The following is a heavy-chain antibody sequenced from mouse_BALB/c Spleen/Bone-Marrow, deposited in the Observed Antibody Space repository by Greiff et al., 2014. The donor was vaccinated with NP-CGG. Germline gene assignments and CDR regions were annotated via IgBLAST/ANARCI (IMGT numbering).Heavy chain of an antibody. D-gene: IGHD2-10*02. CDR2: IISGGNT. J-gene: IGHJ4*01. CDR3: ARGPSYGNYLYYALDY. Sequence: VQLKESGGGLVKPGGSLKLSCAASGFSFRSYAMSWVRQTPERRLEWVASIISGGNTYYPDSVKGRFTISRDNARTIIYLQMSSLTSEDTAMCYCARGPSYGNYLYYALDYWGQGTSVTVSS. V-gene: IGHV5-6-5*01. CDR1: GFSFRSYA.